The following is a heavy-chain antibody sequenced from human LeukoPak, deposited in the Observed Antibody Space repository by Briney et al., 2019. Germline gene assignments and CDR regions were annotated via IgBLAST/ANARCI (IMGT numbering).Heavy chain of an antibody. CDR1: ALTFSKYW. D-gene: IGHD6-19*01. CDR3: ATKQWLAPPPDS. V-gene: IGHV3-74*01. CDR2: INTDETVT. Sequence: GGSLTLSCAPSALTFSKYWMLWVRHAPGKGLESVSRINTDETVTTYADSVKGRFTVSRDNADNTMFLQMNSVRDEDTAVYYCATKQWLAPPPDSWGQGTPVTVSS. J-gene: IGHJ4*02.